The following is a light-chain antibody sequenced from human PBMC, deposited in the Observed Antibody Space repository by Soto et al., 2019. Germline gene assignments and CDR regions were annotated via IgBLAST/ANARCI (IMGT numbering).Light chain of an antibody. CDR2: AAS. CDR3: QQSYSTSWT. J-gene: IGKJ1*01. CDR1: QGIDSS. Sequence: DIQMTQSPSTLSASIGDRVTVTCRASQGIDSSFAWYQQKPGKAPKLLIYAASSLQSGVPSRFSGSGSGTDFTLTISSLQPEDFATYYCQQSYSTSWTFGQGTKVDIK. V-gene: IGKV1-39*01.